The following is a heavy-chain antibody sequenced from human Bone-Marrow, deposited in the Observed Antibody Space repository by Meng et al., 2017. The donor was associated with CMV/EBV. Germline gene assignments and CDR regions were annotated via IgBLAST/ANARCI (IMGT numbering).Heavy chain of an antibody. J-gene: IGHJ3*02. Sequence: ASVKVSCKASGYTFTGYYMHWVRQAPGQGLEWMGWINPNSGGTNYAQKFQGRVTMTRDTSISTAYMELSRLRSDDTAVYYCARDYSGSFMDAFDIWGQGTMVTFSS. V-gene: IGHV1-2*02. CDR3: ARDYSGSFMDAFDI. CDR1: GYTFTGYY. CDR2: INPNSGGT. D-gene: IGHD1-26*01.